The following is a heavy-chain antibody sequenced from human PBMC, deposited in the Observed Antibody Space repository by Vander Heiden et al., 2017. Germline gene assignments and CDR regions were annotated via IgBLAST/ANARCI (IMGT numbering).Heavy chain of an antibody. CDR1: GSTSAGYA. D-gene: IGHD3-22*01. Sequence: EVQLVESGGGLVQPGRSLRLFRAVSGSTSAGYAMHWVRQAPGKGLEWVSGISWNSGSIGYADSVKGRFTISRDNAKNSLYLQMNSLRAEDTALYYCAKGGFMIVVEDAFDIWGQGTMVTVSS. V-gene: IGHV3-9*02. CDR2: ISWNSGSI. J-gene: IGHJ3*02. CDR3: AKGGFMIVVEDAFDI.